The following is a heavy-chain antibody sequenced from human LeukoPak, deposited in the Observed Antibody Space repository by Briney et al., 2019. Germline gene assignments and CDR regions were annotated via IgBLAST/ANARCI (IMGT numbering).Heavy chain of an antibody. CDR2: IYYSGST. CDR1: GGSISSSSYY. V-gene: IGHV4-39*07. D-gene: IGHD6-6*01. CDR3: ARARIAARPVDWFDP. J-gene: IGHJ5*02. Sequence: PSETLSLTCTVSGGSISSSSYYWGWIRQPPGKGLEWIGSIYYSGSTYYNPSLKSRVTISVDTSKNQFSLKLSSVTAADTAVYYCARARIAARPVDWFDPWGQGTPVTVSS.